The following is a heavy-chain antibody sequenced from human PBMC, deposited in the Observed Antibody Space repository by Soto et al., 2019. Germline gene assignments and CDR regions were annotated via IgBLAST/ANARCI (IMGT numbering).Heavy chain of an antibody. D-gene: IGHD1-1*01. CDR1: GDPISTYQ. CDR2: VFSTGGS. J-gene: IGHJ4*02. Sequence: SETLSLTCAVSGDPISTYQWTWVRQPPGKGLEWIGYVFSTGGSTYKPSLKSRVSMSVDMSKNHLYLNLSSVTTADTAVYYCTRENCRWGPGTLVTVSS. CDR3: TRENCR. V-gene: IGHV4-59*01.